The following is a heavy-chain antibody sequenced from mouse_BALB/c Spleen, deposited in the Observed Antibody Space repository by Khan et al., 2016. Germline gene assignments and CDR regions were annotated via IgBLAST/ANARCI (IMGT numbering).Heavy chain of an antibody. CDR1: GFTFTDYY. CDR3: APSVITHDY. D-gene: IGHD2-4*01. J-gene: IGHJ2*01. CDR2: IRNQANGYTT. Sequence: EVELVESGGGLVQPGGSLRLSCATSGFTFTDYYMNWVRQPPGKALEWLGFIRNQANGYTTEYSSSVKGRFTIYRDNSQGILYLQMITLRTEYSATYYCAPSVITHDYCGQGTTLTVSS. V-gene: IGHV7-3*02.